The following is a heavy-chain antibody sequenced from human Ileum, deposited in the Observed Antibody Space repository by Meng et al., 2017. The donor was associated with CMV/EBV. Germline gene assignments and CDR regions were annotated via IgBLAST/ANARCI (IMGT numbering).Heavy chain of an antibody. Sequence: SCKASGYAFIRYDINWVRQSPGQGLEWMGRVNADRGDTDYSQKFQGRVTMTRDTSIETAYMELTNLRSEDTAVYFCARGGRVIPMGFWGQGTLVTVSS. CDR3: ARGGRVIPMGF. CDR2: VNADRGDT. D-gene: IGHD3-16*02. CDR1: GYAFIRYD. V-gene: IGHV1-8*01. J-gene: IGHJ4*02.